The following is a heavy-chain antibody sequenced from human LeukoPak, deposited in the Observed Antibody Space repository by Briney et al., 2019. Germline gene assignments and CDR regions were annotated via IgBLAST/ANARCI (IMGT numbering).Heavy chain of an antibody. Sequence: PSETLSLTCAVYGGSFSGYYWSWIRQPPGKGLEWIGEINHSGSTNYNPSLKSRVTISVDTSKNQFSLKPSSVTAADTAVYYCAREGSYYDSSGLYYMDVWGKGTTVTVSS. J-gene: IGHJ6*03. CDR1: GGSFSGYY. CDR2: INHSGST. V-gene: IGHV4-34*01. CDR3: AREGSYYDSSGLYYMDV. D-gene: IGHD3-22*01.